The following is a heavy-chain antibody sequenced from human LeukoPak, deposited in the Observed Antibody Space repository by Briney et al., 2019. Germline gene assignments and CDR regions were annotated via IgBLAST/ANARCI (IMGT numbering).Heavy chain of an antibody. D-gene: IGHD2-15*01. CDR1: GGSISSGSYY. J-gene: IGHJ3*02. Sequence: SETLSLTCTVSGGSISSGSYYWSWIRQPAGKGLEWIGRIYTSVSTNYNPSLKSRVTISVDTSKNQFSLKLSSVTAADTAVYYCARGGYCSGGSCSIDAFDIWGQGTMVTVSS. CDR3: ARGGYCSGGSCSIDAFDI. CDR2: IYTSVST. V-gene: IGHV4-61*02.